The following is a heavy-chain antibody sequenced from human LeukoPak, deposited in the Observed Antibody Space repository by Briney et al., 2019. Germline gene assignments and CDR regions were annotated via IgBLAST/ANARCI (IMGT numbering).Heavy chain of an antibody. CDR1: GYTFTSYD. CDR2: MNPNSGNT. Sequence: ASVKVSCKASGYTFTSYDINWVRQATGQGLEWMGWMNPNSGNTGYAQKFQGRVTMTRNTSISTAYMELSSLRSEDTAVYYCARLVGNRRGVYFDYWGQGTLVTVSS. J-gene: IGHJ4*02. V-gene: IGHV1-8*01. CDR3: ARLVGNRRGVYFDY. D-gene: IGHD1-14*01.